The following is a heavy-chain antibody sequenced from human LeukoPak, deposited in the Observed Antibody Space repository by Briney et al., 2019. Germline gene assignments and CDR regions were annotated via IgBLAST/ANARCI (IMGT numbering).Heavy chain of an antibody. CDR2: INHSGST. V-gene: IGHV4-34*01. J-gene: IGHJ4*02. D-gene: IGHD3-3*01. Sequence: SETLSLTCAVYGGSFSGYYWSWIRQPPGKGLEWIGEINHSGSTNYNPSLKSRVTISVDTSKNQFSLKLSSVTAADTAVYYCARSYYDFWSGYLAPDYWGQGTLVTVSS. CDR3: ARSYYDFWSGYLAPDY. CDR1: GGSFSGYY.